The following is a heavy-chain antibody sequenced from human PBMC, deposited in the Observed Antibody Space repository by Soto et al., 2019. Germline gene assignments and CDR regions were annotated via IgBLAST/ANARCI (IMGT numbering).Heavy chain of an antibody. CDR1: GGSFSGYY. CDR2: INHSGST. J-gene: IGHJ4*02. V-gene: IGHV4-34*01. Sequence: SETLSLTCAVYGGSFSGYYWTWIRQPPGTGLEWIGEINHSGSTNYNLSLQSRVTISVDTSKNQFSLKLTSVTAADTAVYYCASSPRGNGKCHFDYWGQGTLVTVAS. CDR3: ASSPRGNGKCHFDY. D-gene: IGHD1-1*01.